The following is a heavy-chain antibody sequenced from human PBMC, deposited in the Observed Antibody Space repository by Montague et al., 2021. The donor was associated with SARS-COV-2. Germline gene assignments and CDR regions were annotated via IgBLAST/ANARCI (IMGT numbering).Heavy chain of an antibody. J-gene: IGHJ4*02. D-gene: IGHD1-1*01. CDR2: INYGGST. CDR1: GGSFSDYH. CDR3: ARGAPGY. Sequence: SETLSLTCAVYGGSFSDYHWTWIRQSPGGGLEWIGQINYGGSTKYNPPLRSRVTISIDTSKSQFSLKLTSVTAADTAVYYCARGAPGYWGQGTLVTVSS. V-gene: IGHV4-34*01.